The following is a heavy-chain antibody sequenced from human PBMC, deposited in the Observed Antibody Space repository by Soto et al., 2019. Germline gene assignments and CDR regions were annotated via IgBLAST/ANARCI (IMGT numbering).Heavy chain of an antibody. CDR3: ARGVLMVVAATLVGAGWFDP. Sequence: QVQLQESGPGLVKPSQTLSLTCTVSGGSISSGGYYWSWIRQHPGKGLEWSGYIYYSGSTYYNPSLKSRVTISVDTSKNQFSLKLSSVTAADTAVYYCARGVLMVVAATLVGAGWFDPWGQGTLVTVSS. J-gene: IGHJ5*02. CDR2: IYYSGST. CDR1: GGSISSGGYY. V-gene: IGHV4-31*03. D-gene: IGHD2-15*01.